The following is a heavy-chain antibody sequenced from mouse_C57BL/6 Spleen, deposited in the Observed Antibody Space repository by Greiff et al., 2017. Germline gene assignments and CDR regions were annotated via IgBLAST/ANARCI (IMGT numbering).Heavy chain of an antibody. CDR3: ARGGLGPFDY. D-gene: IGHD4-1*01. V-gene: IGHV1-82*01. Sequence: QVQLQQSGPELVKPGASVKISCKASGYAFSSSWMNWVKQRPGKGLEWIGRIYPGDGDTNYNGKFKGKATLTADKSSSTAYMQLSSLTSEDSAVYFCARGGLGPFDYWGQGTTLTVSS. J-gene: IGHJ2*01. CDR2: IYPGDGDT. CDR1: GYAFSSSW.